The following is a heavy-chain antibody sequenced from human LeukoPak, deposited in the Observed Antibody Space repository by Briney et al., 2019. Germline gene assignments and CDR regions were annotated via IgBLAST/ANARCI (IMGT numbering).Heavy chain of an antibody. J-gene: IGHJ4*02. Sequence: GGSLRLSCAASGFTFDDYAMHWVRQAPGKGLEWVSLIIWDGGTTYYADSVKGRFTISRDNSKNSLYLQMNSLRAEDTALYYCAKDSAPDGYSRSLDYWGQGTLVTVSS. V-gene: IGHV3-43D*03. CDR2: IIWDGGTT. CDR1: GFTFDDYA. CDR3: AKDSAPDGYSRSLDY. D-gene: IGHD6-13*01.